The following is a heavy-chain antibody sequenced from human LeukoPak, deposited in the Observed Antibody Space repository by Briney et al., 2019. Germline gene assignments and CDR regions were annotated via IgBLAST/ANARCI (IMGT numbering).Heavy chain of an antibody. CDR3: ARRYGGLLFDY. J-gene: IGHJ4*02. D-gene: IGHD4-23*01. Sequence: SETLSLTCTVSSGSISTSNYYWGWVRQPPGKALEWIGNIFYSGSTYYSPSLKSRVTISLDTSRNQFSLKLSSVTAADTAVYYCARRYGGLLFDYWGQGTLVTVSS. CDR1: SGSISTSNYY. V-gene: IGHV4-39*01. CDR2: IFYSGST.